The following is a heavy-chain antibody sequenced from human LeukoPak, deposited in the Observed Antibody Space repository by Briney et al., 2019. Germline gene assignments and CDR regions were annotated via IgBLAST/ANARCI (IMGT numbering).Heavy chain of an antibody. V-gene: IGHV4-30-2*01. CDR1: GGSISSAGYS. CDR2: MYHTGNT. D-gene: IGHD2-15*01. CDR3: ASSSGGNPYFDY. J-gene: IGHJ4*02. Sequence: SQTLSLTCAVSGGSISSAGYSWSWIRQPPGRGLECIGYMYHTGNTYYSPSLKSRVTISVDRSKNQFSLKLNSVTAADTAVYYCASSSGGNPYFDYWGQGALVTVSS.